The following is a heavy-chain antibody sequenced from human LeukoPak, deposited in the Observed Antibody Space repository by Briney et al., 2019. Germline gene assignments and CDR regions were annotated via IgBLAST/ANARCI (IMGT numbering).Heavy chain of an antibody. CDR1: GFTFSSYG. D-gene: IGHD2-21*02. CDR2: IRYDGSNK. CDR3: AKDRGGDCYACFDY. V-gene: IGHV3-30*02. Sequence: GGSLRLSCAASGFTFSSYGMHWVRQAPGKGLDWVVFIRYDGSNKYYADSVKGRFTISRDNSKNTLYLQMNSLRAEDTAVYYCAKDRGGDCYACFDYWGPRTLVTVSS. J-gene: IGHJ4*02.